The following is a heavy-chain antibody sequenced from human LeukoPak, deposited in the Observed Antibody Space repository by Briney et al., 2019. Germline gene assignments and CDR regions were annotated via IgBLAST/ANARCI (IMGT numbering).Heavy chain of an antibody. CDR3: ARGTRPDSSGYTYYYYGMDV. D-gene: IGHD3-22*01. CDR1: GFTFDDYG. Sequence: GGSLRLSCAASGFTFDDYGMNWVRQAPGKGLEWVSGINWNGDSTGYADSVKGRFTISRGNAKNFLYLQMNSLRTEDTALYHCARGTRPDSSGYTYYYYGMDVWGQGTTVTVSS. V-gene: IGHV3-20*01. CDR2: INWNGDST. J-gene: IGHJ6*02.